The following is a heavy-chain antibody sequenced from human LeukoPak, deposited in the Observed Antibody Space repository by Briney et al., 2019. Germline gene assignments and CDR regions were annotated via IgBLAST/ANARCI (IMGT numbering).Heavy chain of an antibody. CDR3: AKGGGGSSFDF. D-gene: IGHD2-15*01. Sequence: GGSLRLSCAASGFTFSSYEMIWVRQAPGKGLEWVSTIGISDGSTYNADSVRGRLTISRDNSKNTLYLQMNSLRAEDTAVYYCAKGGGGSSFDFWGQGTLVTVSS. CDR2: IGISDGST. J-gene: IGHJ4*02. CDR1: GFTFSSYE. V-gene: IGHV3-23*01.